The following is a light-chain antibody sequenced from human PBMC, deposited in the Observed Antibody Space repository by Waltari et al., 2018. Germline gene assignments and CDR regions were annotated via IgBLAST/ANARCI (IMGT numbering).Light chain of an antibody. J-gene: IGLJ3*02. V-gene: IGLV1-51*01. CDR1: SSNIGHKY. CDR3: GTWDTSLSAWV. CDR2: DNA. Sequence: QSVLTQAPSVSAAPGQQVTISCARSSSNIGHKYVPWYQQFPGTAPKLLIDDNAKRPSGIPYRFSASKSGTSATLGITGLQTGDEANYYCGTWDTSLSAWVFGGGTKLTVL.